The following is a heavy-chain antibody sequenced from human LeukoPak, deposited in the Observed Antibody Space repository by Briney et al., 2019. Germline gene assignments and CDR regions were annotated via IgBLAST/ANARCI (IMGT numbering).Heavy chain of an antibody. J-gene: IGHJ4*02. D-gene: IGHD3-10*01. CDR3: ASRASYYGSGRDLGDY. CDR2: IYSGGST. Sequence: PAGSLTLSCAAYGFTVSSNYMNWLRQAPGKGLEWVSVIYSGGSTYYEDSVKGRFTISRDKSKNTLYLQMNSLRAEDTAVYYCASRASYYGSGRDLGDYWGQGTPVTVSS. CDR1: GFTVSSNY. V-gene: IGHV3-66*01.